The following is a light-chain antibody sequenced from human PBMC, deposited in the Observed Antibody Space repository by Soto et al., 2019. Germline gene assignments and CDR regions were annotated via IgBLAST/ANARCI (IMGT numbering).Light chain of an antibody. Sequence: EIVLTQSPGTLSLSPGDGATLSCRASHSVGSTYLAWYQQKPGQAPRLLIYGASSRATGIPDRFSGSGSGTDFTLTISRLEPEDFAVYYCQQYGSSPPYTFGQGTKLEIK. V-gene: IGKV3-20*01. CDR1: HSVGSTY. CDR2: GAS. CDR3: QQYGSSPPYT. J-gene: IGKJ2*01.